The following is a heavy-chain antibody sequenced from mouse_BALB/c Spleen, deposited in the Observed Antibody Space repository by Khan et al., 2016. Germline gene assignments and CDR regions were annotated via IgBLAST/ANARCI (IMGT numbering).Heavy chain of an antibody. CDR1: GYTFTRYV. V-gene: IGHV1S136*01. D-gene: IGHD1-1*01. CDR2: INAYNDGT. CDR3: ASGYCSSRPYWCFDV. J-gene: IGHJ1*01. Sequence: VQLQQSGHELVKPGASGKMSCTASGYTFTRYVMHWVKQKPGKGLEWFAYINAYNDGTKYNEKFKGKATLTSDNSSSTAYMELNRLTSTDTAAYYCASGYCSSRPYWCFDVWGAGTTFTVSS.